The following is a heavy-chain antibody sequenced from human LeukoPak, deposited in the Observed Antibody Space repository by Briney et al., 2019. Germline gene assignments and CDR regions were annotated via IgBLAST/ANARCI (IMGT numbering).Heavy chain of an antibody. CDR1: GFTVSSYG. Sequence: PGGSLRLSCAASGFTVSSYGMHWVRQAPGKGLEWLAVIWYDGSNKYYADSVKGRFTISRDNSKNTLYLQMNSLRAEDTAVYYCAKDNFIVATILGWYFDLWGRGTLVTVSS. D-gene: IGHD5-12*01. CDR3: AKDNFIVATILGWYFDL. J-gene: IGHJ2*01. CDR2: IWYDGSNK. V-gene: IGHV3-33*06.